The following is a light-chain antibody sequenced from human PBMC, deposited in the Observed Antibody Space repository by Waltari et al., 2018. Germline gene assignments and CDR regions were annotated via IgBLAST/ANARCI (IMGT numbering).Light chain of an antibody. CDR2: NNM. J-gene: IGLJ2*01. V-gene: IGLV1-44*01. CDR1: SSSIGNNN. Sequence: QSVLTQPPSVSGTPGQRVTISCSGSSSSIGNNNVNWYQQLPGTVPRLLIYNNMVRPTGVPDRFSGSKSGPSASLVITGLQSEDEADYYCAAWHDSLNGVAFGGGTKVTVL. CDR3: AAWHDSLNGVA.